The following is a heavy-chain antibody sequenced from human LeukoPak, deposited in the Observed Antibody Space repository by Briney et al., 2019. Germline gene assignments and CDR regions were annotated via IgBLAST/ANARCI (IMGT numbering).Heavy chain of an antibody. CDR1: GYTFTGYY. CDR3: ARDKYYDFWSGYYFDY. J-gene: IGHJ4*02. D-gene: IGHD3-3*01. CDR2: INPNSGGT. V-gene: IGHV1-2*02. Sequence: ASVKVSCKXSGYTFTGYYMHWVRQAPGQGLEWMGRINPNSGGTNYAQKFQGRVTMTRDTSISTAYMELSRLRSDDTAVYYCARDKYYDFWSGYYFDYWGQGTLVTVSS.